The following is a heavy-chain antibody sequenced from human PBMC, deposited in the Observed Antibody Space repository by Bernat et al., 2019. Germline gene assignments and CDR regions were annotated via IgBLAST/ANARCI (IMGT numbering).Heavy chain of an antibody. D-gene: IGHD2-15*01. CDR3: ATSWYQKGYCSGGSCYRNWFDP. CDR2: FDPEDGET. V-gene: IGHV1-24*01. Sequence: QVQLVQSGAEVKKPGASVKVSCKVSGYTLTELSMHWVRQAPGKGLEWMGGFDPEDGETIYAQKFQGRVTMTEDTSTDTAYMELSSLRSEDTAVYYCATSWYQKGYCSGGSCYRNWFDPWGQGTLVTVSS. J-gene: IGHJ5*02. CDR1: GYTLTELS.